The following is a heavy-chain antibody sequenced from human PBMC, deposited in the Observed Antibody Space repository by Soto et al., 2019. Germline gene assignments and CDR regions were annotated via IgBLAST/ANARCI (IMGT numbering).Heavy chain of an antibody. J-gene: IGHJ6*02. CDR2: MYNTGST. CDR3: ARDLWGYCGTDCYPLDV. Sequence: SETLSHTCTVFGGSIRWAFWSWLRHPPGKGLEWIGYMYNTGSTVYNPSFKSRVTISVDTSKNQFSLKLNSVTAADTAVYYCARDLWGYCGTDCYPLDVWGQGTTVT. D-gene: IGHD2-21*02. V-gene: IGHV4-59*01. CDR1: GGSIRWAF.